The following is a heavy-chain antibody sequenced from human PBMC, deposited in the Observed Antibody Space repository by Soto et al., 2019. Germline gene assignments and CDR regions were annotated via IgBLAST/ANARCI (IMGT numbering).Heavy chain of an antibody. CDR2: IHHSGST. J-gene: IGHJ4*02. V-gene: IGHV4-61*08. Sequence: SETLSLTCTISGASVSSGDYYWSWIRQPPGKGLEWIGYIHHSGSTNYIPSLKSRVTISLDTSKNQFYLDLTSVTAADTAVYYCARDKITGLFDYWGQGTLVTVSS. D-gene: IGHD2-8*02. CDR3: ARDKITGLFDY. CDR1: GASVSSGDYY.